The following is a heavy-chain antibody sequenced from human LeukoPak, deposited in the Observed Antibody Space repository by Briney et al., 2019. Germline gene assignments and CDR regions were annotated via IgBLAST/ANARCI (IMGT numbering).Heavy chain of an antibody. CDR3: ARVLTGYSGCLFDH. CDR1: VGSISSSSYY. D-gene: IGHD5-12*01. CDR2: ISYSGST. Sequence: SETLSLTCTVSVGSISSSSYYWGWSRQPPGKGLEWIGTISYSGSTYYNPSLESRVPISVDTSKNQFSLKLSSVTAAATAVVYCARVLTGYSGCLFDHWGQGTLVTVSS. J-gene: IGHJ4*02. V-gene: IGHV4-39*07.